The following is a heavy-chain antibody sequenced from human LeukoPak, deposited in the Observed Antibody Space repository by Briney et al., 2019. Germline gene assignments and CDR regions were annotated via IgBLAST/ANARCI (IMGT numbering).Heavy chain of an antibody. CDR3: AKDPGSSGWYLRY. Sequence: AGRSLRLSCAASGFTLSSYGMHWVRQAPGKGLEWVAVISYDGSNKYYADSVKGRFTISRDNSKNTLYLQMNSLRAEDTAVYYCAKDPGSSGWYLRYWGQGTLVTVSS. D-gene: IGHD6-19*01. CDR1: GFTLSSYG. J-gene: IGHJ4*02. CDR2: ISYDGSNK. V-gene: IGHV3-30*18.